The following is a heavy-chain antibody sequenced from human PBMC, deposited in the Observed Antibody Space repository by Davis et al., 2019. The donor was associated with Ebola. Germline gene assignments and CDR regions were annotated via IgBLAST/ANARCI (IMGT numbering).Heavy chain of an antibody. CDR3: AKEIVDTAMAFYYYGMDV. J-gene: IGHJ6*02. D-gene: IGHD5-18*01. Sequence: GGSLRLSCAASRFTFSSYAMSWVRQAPGKGLEWVSAISGSGGSTYYADSVKGRFTISRDNSKNTLYLQMNSLRAEDTAVYYCAKEIVDTAMAFYYYGMDVWGQGTTVTVSS. V-gene: IGHV3-23*01. CDR2: ISGSGGST. CDR1: RFTFSSYA.